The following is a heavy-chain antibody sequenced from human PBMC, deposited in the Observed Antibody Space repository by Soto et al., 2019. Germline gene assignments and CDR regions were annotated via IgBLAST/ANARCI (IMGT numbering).Heavy chain of an antibody. J-gene: IGHJ4*02. V-gene: IGHV3-7*03. D-gene: IGHD2-15*01. CDR3: ARDRAPYSDIHGCNL. Sequence: EVQLVESGGGLVQPGGSLTLSCAASEFTFSSYYMSWVRQAPGNGLEWVDNIKHDGSERDYLDSVKGRFTISRDNAKNSLYLQMNNLRADDTAVYFCARDRAPYSDIHGCNLWGQGTLVTVSS. CDR2: IKHDGSER. CDR1: EFTFSSYY.